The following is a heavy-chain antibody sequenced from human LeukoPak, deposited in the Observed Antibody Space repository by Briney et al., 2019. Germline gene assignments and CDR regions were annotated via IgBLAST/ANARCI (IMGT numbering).Heavy chain of an antibody. J-gene: IGHJ4*02. D-gene: IGHD3-10*01. V-gene: IGHV3-23*01. Sequence: GGSLRLSCAASGFSFSSYAMSWVRQAPGKGLEWVSTISDSGGSTYYADSVKGRFTISRDNAKNSLYLQMNSLRDEDTAVYYCARDYYGSGSYEDYWGQGTLVTVSS. CDR1: GFSFSSYA. CDR3: ARDYYGSGSYEDY. CDR2: ISDSGGST.